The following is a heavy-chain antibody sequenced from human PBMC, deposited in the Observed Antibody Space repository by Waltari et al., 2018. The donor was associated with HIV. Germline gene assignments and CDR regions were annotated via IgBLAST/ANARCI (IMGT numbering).Heavy chain of an antibody. CDR3: AHQQLVPFDY. V-gene: IGHV2-5*02. J-gene: IGHJ4*02. D-gene: IGHD6-13*01. Sequence: ITLQESGPTPVKPTQTLTLTYTFSGFSLRTTGVGVGWIRQPPGKSLEWLALIYWDDDKRYSPSLKSRLTITKDTSKNQVVLTMTNMDPVDTATYYCAHQQLVPFDYWGQGTLVTVSS. CDR1: GFSLRTTGVG. CDR2: IYWDDDK.